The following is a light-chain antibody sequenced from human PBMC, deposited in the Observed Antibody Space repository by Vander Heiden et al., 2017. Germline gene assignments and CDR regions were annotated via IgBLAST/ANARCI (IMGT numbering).Light chain of an antibody. V-gene: IGKV3-11*01. J-gene: IGKJ4*01. Sequence: EIVLTQSPATLSLSPGERATLSCRASQSVSSYLAWYQQKPGQAPRLLIYDASNRATGIQARFSGSGDGTDFTLTISSLEPEDFAVYYCQQRSNGPPLLTFGGGTKVEIK. CDR2: DAS. CDR3: QQRSNGPPLLT. CDR1: QSVSSY.